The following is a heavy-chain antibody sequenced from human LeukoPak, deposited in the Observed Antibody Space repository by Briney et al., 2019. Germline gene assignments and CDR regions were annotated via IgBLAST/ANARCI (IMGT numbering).Heavy chain of an antibody. CDR3: ARSGRGTYYYFDL. V-gene: IGHV1-18*01. Sequence: ASVKVSCKASTYTFTRYGISWVRQAPGQGLEWMGWISGYNGNTNYAQKFLGRVSMTADTATSTAYMELRSLTSDDTAMYCCARSGRGTYYYFDLWGQGTLVTVSS. CDR1: TYTFTRYG. J-gene: IGHJ4*02. CDR2: ISGYNGNT. D-gene: IGHD5-12*01.